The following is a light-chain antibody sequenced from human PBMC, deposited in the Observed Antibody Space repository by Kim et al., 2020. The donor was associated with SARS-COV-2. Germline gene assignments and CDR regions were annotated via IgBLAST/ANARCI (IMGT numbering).Light chain of an antibody. J-gene: IGLJ2*01. Sequence: GQSNTISCTGTRSDVGAYNYVSWYQQHPGKAPKLMSYDVTNRPSGVSNRFSGSKSGKTASLTISGLQAEDEGDYYCSSYTTSSTLVFGGGTQLTVL. CDR1: RSDVGAYNY. CDR2: DVT. CDR3: SSYTTSSTLV. V-gene: IGLV2-14*03.